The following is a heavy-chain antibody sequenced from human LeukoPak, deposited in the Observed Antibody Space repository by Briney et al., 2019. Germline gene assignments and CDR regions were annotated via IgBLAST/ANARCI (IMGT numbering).Heavy chain of an antibody. Sequence: SLRLSCAAAGFTFSDYAIHWVRRAPGKGLEWVAVMSYDGNKKYYADSVKGRFTISRDNSKNSLYLQMNSLRAEDTAVYYCAKESSGGWYFDYWGQGTLVTVSS. CDR3: AKESSGGWYFDY. J-gene: IGHJ4*02. V-gene: IGHV3-30*04. D-gene: IGHD6-19*01. CDR2: MSYDGNKK. CDR1: GFTFSDYA.